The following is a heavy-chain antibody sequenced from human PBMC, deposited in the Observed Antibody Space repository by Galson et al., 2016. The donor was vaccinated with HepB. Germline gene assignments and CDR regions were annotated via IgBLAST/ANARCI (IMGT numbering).Heavy chain of an antibody. CDR1: GGSFNSGGYY. V-gene: IGHV4-31*03. J-gene: IGHJ6*03. CDR2: IYYSGST. Sequence: LSLTCTVSGGSFNSGGYYWSWLRQHPGKGLEWIGYIYYSGSTYYKPSLKSRVTISVDTSKNQLSLKLSSVTAADTAVYYCAREIYHGSGSYIDVWGQGTTVTVSS. CDR3: AREIYHGSGSYIDV. D-gene: IGHD3-10*01.